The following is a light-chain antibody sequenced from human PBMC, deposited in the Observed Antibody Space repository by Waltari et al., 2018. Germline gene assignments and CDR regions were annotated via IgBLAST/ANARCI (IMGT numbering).Light chain of an antibody. CDR2: HAS. V-gene: IGKV3-15*01. CDR3: QQYNTYSGT. J-gene: IGKJ1*01. Sequence: ETVMTQSPATLSVSPGERATLSCRTSQTIGFSLAWYQQKPGQAPRLLIYHASTRATGIPARFSGSGSETEFTLTISSLQPDDFATYYCQQYNTYSGTFGRGTTVDVK. CDR1: QTIGFS.